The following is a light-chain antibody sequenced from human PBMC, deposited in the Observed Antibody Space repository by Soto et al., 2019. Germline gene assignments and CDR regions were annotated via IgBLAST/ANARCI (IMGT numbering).Light chain of an antibody. Sequence: QSVLTQSPSASASLGASVKLTCTLSSGHSSYAIVWHQQQPEKGPRYLMKVNSDGSHTKGDGIPDRFSGSSSGAERYLTISSLQSEDEADYYCQTWVTGIAVFGGGTQLTVL. V-gene: IGLV4-69*01. CDR1: SGHSSYA. CDR3: QTWVTGIAV. CDR2: VNSDGSH. J-gene: IGLJ7*01.